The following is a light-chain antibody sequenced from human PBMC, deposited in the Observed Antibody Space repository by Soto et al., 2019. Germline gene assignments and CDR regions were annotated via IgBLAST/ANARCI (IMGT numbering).Light chain of an antibody. Sequence: QPVLTQSPSASASLGASVKLTCTLSSGHSSYAIAWHQQQPEKGPRYLMKLNSDGSHSKGDGIPDRFSGSSSGAERYLTISCLQSEHDADYYCQTWGTGVRVFGGGTKLTVL. V-gene: IGLV4-69*01. CDR1: SGHSSYA. J-gene: IGLJ3*02. CDR3: QTWGTGVRV. CDR2: LNSDGSH.